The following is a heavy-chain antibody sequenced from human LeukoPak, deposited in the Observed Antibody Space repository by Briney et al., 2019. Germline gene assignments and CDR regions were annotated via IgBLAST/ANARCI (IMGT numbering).Heavy chain of an antibody. D-gene: IGHD2-15*01. CDR3: ARIAARGAYYYYYYMDV. CDR1: GFTFSSNY. Sequence: GGSLRLSCAASGFTFSSNYMSWVRQAPGKGLEWVSVIYSGGSTYYADSVKGRFTISRDNSKNTLYLQMNSLRAEDTAVYYCARIAARGAYYYYYYMDVWGKGTTVTVSS. V-gene: IGHV3-66*02. CDR2: IYSGGST. J-gene: IGHJ6*03.